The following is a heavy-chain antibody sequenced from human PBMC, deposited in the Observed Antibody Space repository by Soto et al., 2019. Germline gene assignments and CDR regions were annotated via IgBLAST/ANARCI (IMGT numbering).Heavy chain of an antibody. J-gene: IGHJ6*02. Sequence: GESLKISCQGSGYSFVSYCICWVSQMPGKGLEWMGIICPGDSHTTYSPSFEGRVTISADKSISTAYVQWSSLKASDSATYYCARQTLRYRYGMDVWGQGTTVTVSS. CDR1: GYSFVSYC. CDR3: ARQTLRYRYGMDV. V-gene: IGHV5-51*01. D-gene: IGHD3-9*01. CDR2: ICPGDSHT.